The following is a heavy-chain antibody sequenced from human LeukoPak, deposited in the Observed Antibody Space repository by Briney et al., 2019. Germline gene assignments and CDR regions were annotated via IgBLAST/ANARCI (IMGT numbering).Heavy chain of an antibody. J-gene: IGHJ3*02. CDR1: GFTFSSYA. CDR3: AKGFRYFDWPRPDAFDI. D-gene: IGHD3-9*01. CDR2: ISGSGGST. Sequence: GGSLRLSCAASGFTFSSYAMSWVRQAPGKGLEWVSAISGSGGSTYYADSVKGRFTISRDNSKNTLYLQMNSLRAEDTAVYYCAKGFRYFDWPRPDAFDIWGQGTMVTVSS. V-gene: IGHV3-23*01.